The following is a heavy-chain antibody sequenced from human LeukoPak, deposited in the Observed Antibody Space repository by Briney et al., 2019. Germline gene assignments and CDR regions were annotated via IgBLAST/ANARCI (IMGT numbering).Heavy chain of an antibody. V-gene: IGHV4-59*08. CDR1: SGSITRDY. CDR3: ARQGHRSSAWSTSLDS. J-gene: IGHJ4*02. D-gene: IGHD6-19*01. CDR2: IYYSGST. Sequence: PSETLSLTCTVSSGSITRDYWSWIRQPPGRGLEWIGDIYYSGSTNYNPSLKSRVTISVDTSKNQFSLKLSSVTAADTAVYYCARQGHRSSAWSTSLDSWGQGTLVTVSS.